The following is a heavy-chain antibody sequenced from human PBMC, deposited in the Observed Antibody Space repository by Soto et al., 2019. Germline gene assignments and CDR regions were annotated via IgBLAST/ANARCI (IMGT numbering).Heavy chain of an antibody. V-gene: IGHV1-46*01. CDR2: INPSGGST. Sequence: ASVKDSCKASGYTFTSYYMRWVRQAPGQGLEWMGIINPSGGSTSYAQKFQGRVTMTRDTSTSTVYMELSSLRSEDTAVYYCARGVDYYDSSGESDYWGQGTLVTVSS. J-gene: IGHJ4*02. CDR3: ARGVDYYDSSGESDY. D-gene: IGHD3-22*01. CDR1: GYTFTSYY.